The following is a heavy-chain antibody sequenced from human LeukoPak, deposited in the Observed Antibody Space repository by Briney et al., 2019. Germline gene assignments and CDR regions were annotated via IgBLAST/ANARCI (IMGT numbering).Heavy chain of an antibody. D-gene: IGHD2-2*02. CDR2: TKQDGSEK. J-gene: IGHJ5*02. CDR3: ARDAEREYLAVGWFDP. V-gene: IGHV3-7*01. Sequence: GGSLRLSCAASGFTFSSYWMSWVRQAPGKGLEWVANTKQDGSEKYYVDSVKGRFTISRDNAKNPLYLQMNSLRAEDTAVYYCARDAEREYLAVGWFDPWGQGTLVTVSS. CDR1: GFTFSSYW.